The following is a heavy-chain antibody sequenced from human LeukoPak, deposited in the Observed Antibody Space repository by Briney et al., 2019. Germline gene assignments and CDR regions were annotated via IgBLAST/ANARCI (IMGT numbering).Heavy chain of an antibody. CDR3: ARHGYYGSGSSHAFDI. J-gene: IGHJ3*02. Sequence: GESLKISCKGSGYSFTSYWIGWVRQMPGKGLEWMGIIYPGDSDTRYSPSFQGQVTISADKSISTAYLQWSSPKASDTAMYYCARHGYYGSGSSHAFDIWGQGTMVTVSS. V-gene: IGHV5-51*01. D-gene: IGHD3-10*01. CDR2: IYPGDSDT. CDR1: GYSFTSYW.